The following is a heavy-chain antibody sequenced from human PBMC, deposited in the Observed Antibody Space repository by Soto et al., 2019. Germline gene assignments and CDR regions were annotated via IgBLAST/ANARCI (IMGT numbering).Heavy chain of an antibody. Sequence: QVQLQQSGPGLVKPSETLSLTCTVSSGPSSSHNWGWIRQSPGRGLEWIGYVYNTGGTSYNPSLKSRVTLSADSSANPIALTLSFVTAADTAFYYCVRQGLGSLHGLVDVWGQGTTVSVSS. CDR1: SGPSSSHN. CDR2: VYNTGGT. V-gene: IGHV4-59*08. CDR3: VRQGLGSLHGLVDV. D-gene: IGHD1-26*01. J-gene: IGHJ6*02.